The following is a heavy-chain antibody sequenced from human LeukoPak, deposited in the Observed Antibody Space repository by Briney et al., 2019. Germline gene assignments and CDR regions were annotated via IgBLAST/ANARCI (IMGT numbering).Heavy chain of an antibody. CDR3: AKDSGGSYRSCFDY. CDR2: ISGSGGST. CDR1: GFTFSSYA. Sequence: TGGSLRLSCAASGFTFSSYAMSWVRQAPGKGLEWVSAISGSGGSTYYADSVKGRFTISRDNSKNTLYLQMNSLRAEDTAVYYCAKDSGGSYRSCFDYWGQGTLVTVSS. V-gene: IGHV3-23*01. D-gene: IGHD1-26*01. J-gene: IGHJ4*02.